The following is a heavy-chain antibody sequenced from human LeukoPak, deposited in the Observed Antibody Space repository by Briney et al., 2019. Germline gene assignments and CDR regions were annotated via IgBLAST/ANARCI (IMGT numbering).Heavy chain of an antibody. V-gene: IGHV3-48*01. CDR2: ISSSSSTI. CDR3: ARTYYDYAWGSWPYDY. D-gene: IGHD3-16*01. Sequence: GGSLRLSCAASGFTFSSYSMNWVRQAPGKGLEWVSYISSSSSTIYYADSVKGRFTISRDNAKNSLYLQMNSLRAEDTAVYYCARTYYDYAWGSWPYDYWGQGTLVTVSS. J-gene: IGHJ4*02. CDR1: GFTFSSYS.